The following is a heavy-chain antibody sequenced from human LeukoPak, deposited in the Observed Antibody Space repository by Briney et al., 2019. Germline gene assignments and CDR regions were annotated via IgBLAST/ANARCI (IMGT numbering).Heavy chain of an antibody. D-gene: IGHD2-15*01. J-gene: IGHJ4*02. CDR3: ARGVVAAPQTFDY. CDR1: GGSFSSYY. CDR2: MYYSGSI. V-gene: IGHV4-59*01. Sequence: PSETLSLTCSVSGGSFSSYYWSWIRQPPGKGLEWIGYMYYSGSINYNPSLKSRVTISVDTSKNQFSLKLSFVTPADTAVYYCARGVVAAPQTFDYWGQGTLVTVSS.